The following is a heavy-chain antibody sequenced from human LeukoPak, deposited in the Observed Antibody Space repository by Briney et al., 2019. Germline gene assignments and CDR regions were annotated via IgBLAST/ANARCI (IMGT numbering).Heavy chain of an antibody. CDR2: IWYDGSNK. V-gene: IGHV3-33*06. J-gene: IGHJ4*02. CDR3: AKWNCGGDCYYGY. CDR1: GFTFSSYG. Sequence: GRSLRLSCAASGFTFSSYGMHWVRQAPGKGLEWVAVIWYDGSNKYYADSVKGRFTISRDNSKNTLYLQMNSLRAEDTAVYYCAKWNCGGDCYYGYWGQGTLDTVSS. D-gene: IGHD2-21*02.